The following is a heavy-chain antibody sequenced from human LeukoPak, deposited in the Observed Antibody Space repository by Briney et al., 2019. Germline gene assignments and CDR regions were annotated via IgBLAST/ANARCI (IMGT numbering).Heavy chain of an antibody. Sequence: SETLSLTCAIYNESFSGYYWTWIRQPPGKGLEWIGEINQSGNSNYNPSLKSRVTMSVDTSKNQFSLKLSSVTAADTAVYYCAREKGAGYSGYDRGHFDYWGQGTLVTVSS. CDR3: AREKGAGYSGYDRGHFDY. CDR1: NESFSGYY. D-gene: IGHD5-12*01. J-gene: IGHJ4*02. V-gene: IGHV4-34*01. CDR2: INQSGNS.